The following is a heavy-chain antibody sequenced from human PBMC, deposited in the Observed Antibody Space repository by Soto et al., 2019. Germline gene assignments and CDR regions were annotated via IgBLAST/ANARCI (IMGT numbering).Heavy chain of an antibody. D-gene: IGHD6-13*01. J-gene: IGHJ5*01. CDR3: VRGIGNSWSTGGYNWFDF. Sequence: GASVKVSCKTSGYTFTNFDVNWVRQAAGQGLEWMGWMSPNSENKGYAQKFQGRVSMTRDTPITTAYMELSSLRSEDTAVYYCVRGIGNSWSTGGYNWFDFWGHGTLVTVSS. CDR2: MSPNSENK. CDR1: GYTFTNFD. V-gene: IGHV1-8*01.